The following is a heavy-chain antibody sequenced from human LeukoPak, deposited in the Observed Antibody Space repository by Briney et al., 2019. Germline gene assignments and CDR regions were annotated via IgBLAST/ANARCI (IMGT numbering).Heavy chain of an antibody. CDR2: IHHSGST. CDR3: ARDLPDSSGYYYGRLRDGDV. V-gene: IGHV4-30-2*01. Sequence: PSETLSLTCSVSGGSISSGGYYWSWIRQPPGKGLEWIGYIHHSGSTRYNPSLKSRVTISVDRSKNQFSLKLSSVTAADTAVYYCARDLPDSSGYYYGRLRDGDVWGKGATVTVSS. J-gene: IGHJ6*04. D-gene: IGHD3-22*01. CDR1: GGSISSGGYY.